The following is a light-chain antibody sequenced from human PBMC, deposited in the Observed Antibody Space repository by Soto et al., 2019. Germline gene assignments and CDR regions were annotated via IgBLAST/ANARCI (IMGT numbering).Light chain of an antibody. CDR2: DGS. CDR1: QSVSGY. CDR3: QQRSNWLIS. V-gene: IGKV3-11*01. Sequence: EIVLTQSPATLSLSPGERATLSCRASQSVSGYLAWYQQKPGQAPRLLIYDGSHRAAGIPSRFSGSGSGTDFTLTISGLEPEDFAVYYGQQRSNWLISFGPGTKVDIK. J-gene: IGKJ3*01.